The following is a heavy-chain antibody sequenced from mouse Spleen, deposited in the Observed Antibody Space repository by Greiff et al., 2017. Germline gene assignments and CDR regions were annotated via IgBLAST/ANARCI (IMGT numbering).Heavy chain of an antibody. CDR1: GYTFTDYN. J-gene: IGHJ2*01. CDR2: INPNNGGT. V-gene: IGHV1-18*01. Sequence: DVKLVESGPELVKPGASVKIPCKASGYTFTDYNMDWVKQSHGKSLEWIGDINPNNGGTIYNQKFKGKATLTVDKSSSTAYMELRSLTSEDTAVYYCARELGPYYFDYWGQGTTLTVSS. D-gene: IGHD3-1*01. CDR3: ARELGPYYFDY.